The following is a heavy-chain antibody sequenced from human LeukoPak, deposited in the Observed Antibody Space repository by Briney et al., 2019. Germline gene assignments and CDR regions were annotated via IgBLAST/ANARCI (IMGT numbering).Heavy chain of an antibody. CDR3: ARNRVPAATPSYYYYMDV. CDR1: GGTFSSYD. V-gene: IGHV1-69*05. Sequence: GASVKVSCKASGGTFSSYDISWVRQETGQGLEWLVGIIPLFGTANYAQKFQGSVTITTDESTSTAYMELSSLRSEDTAVYYCARNRVPAATPSYYYYMDVWGKGTTVTVSS. D-gene: IGHD2-2*01. J-gene: IGHJ6*03. CDR2: IIPLFGTA.